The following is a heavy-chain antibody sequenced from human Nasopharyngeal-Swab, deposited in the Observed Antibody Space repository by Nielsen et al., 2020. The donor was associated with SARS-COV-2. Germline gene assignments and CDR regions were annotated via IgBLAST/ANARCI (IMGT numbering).Heavy chain of an antibody. CDR2: IYSGGST. Sequence: WIRQPPGKRLEWVSVIYSGGSTYYADSVKGRFTISRDNSKNTLYLQMNSLRAEDTAVYYCARADSYGYRGPFDYWGQGTLVTVSS. D-gene: IGHD5-18*01. CDR3: ARADSYGYRGPFDY. V-gene: IGHV3-53*01. J-gene: IGHJ4*02.